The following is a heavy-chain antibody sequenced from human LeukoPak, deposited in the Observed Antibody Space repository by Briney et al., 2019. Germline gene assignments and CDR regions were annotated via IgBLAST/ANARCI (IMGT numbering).Heavy chain of an antibody. CDR3: AREREGYYYDSSGYHLTPFDY. CDR2: IIPIFGTA. V-gene: IGHV1-69*13. Sequence: GASVKVSCKASGGIFSSYAISWVRQAPGQGLEWMGGIIPIFGTANYAQKFQGRVTITADESTSTAYMELSSLRSEDTAVYYCAREREGYYYDSSGYHLTPFDYWGQGTLVTVSS. J-gene: IGHJ4*02. CDR1: GGIFSSYA. D-gene: IGHD3-22*01.